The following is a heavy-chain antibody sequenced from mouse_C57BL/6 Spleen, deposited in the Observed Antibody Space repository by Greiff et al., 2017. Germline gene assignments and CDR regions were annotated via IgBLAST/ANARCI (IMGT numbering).Heavy chain of an antibody. CDR3: ARSGFITTVVEFSHWYFDV. CDR2: INPNYGTT. CDR1: GYSFTDYN. J-gene: IGHJ1*03. D-gene: IGHD1-1*01. V-gene: IGHV1-39*01. Sequence: EVQLQQSGPELVKPGASVKISCKASGYSFTDYNMNWVKQSNGKSLEWIGVINPNYGTTSYNQKFKGKATLTVDQSSSTAYMQLNSLTSEDSAVYYCARSGFITTVVEFSHWYFDVWGTGTTVTVSS.